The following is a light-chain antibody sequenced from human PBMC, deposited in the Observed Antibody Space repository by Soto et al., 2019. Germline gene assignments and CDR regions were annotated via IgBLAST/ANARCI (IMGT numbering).Light chain of an antibody. V-gene: IGLV1-40*01. J-gene: IGLJ2*01. CDR1: SSNIGAGYD. CDR2: GNS. Sequence: QPVLTQPPSVSGAPGQRVTISCTGSSSNIGAGYDVHWYQQLPGTAPKLLIYGNSNRPSGVPDRFSGSKSGTSASLAITGLRAEDEADYYCQSYDSSLSALVVFGGGTKLTVL. CDR3: QSYDSSLSALVV.